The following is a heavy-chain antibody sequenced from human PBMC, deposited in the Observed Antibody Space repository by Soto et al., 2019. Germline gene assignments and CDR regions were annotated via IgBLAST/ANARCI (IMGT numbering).Heavy chain of an antibody. D-gene: IGHD5-18*01. CDR3: ARGGIQPLDS. Sequence: QVQLQQWGAGLLKPSETLSLTCAVYGGSFSGYYWSWIRQPPGKGLEWIGEINHSGSTNYNPSLKKRVTLSVDTSKNQFSLKLNSVTAADTAVYYCARGGIQPLDSWGQGTLVTVSS. CDR2: INHSGST. V-gene: IGHV4-34*01. J-gene: IGHJ4*02. CDR1: GGSFSGYY.